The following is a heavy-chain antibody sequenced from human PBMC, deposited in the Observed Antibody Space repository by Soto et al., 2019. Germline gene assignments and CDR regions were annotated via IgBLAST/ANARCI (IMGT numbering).Heavy chain of an antibody. CDR2: IVVGSGNT. Sequence: QMQLVQSGPEVKKPGTSVKVSCKASTFTFTSSAVQWVLQARGQRLEWIGWIVVGSGNTKYAQNFQERVTITRDMSSGTAYWELSSLRSEDTAVYYCATHREGATYYFDYWGQGTLLTVSS. CDR3: ATHREGATYYFDY. V-gene: IGHV1-58*01. J-gene: IGHJ4*02. CDR1: TFTFTSSA. D-gene: IGHD1-26*01.